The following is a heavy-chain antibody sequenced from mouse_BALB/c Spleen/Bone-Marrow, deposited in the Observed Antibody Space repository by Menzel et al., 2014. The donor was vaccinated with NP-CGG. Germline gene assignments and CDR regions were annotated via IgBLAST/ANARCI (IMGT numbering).Heavy chain of an antibody. CDR1: GYTFTSYV. D-gene: IGHD1-1*01. Sequence: VQLKESGPELVKPGASVKMSCKASGYTFTSYVMHWVKQKPGQGLEWIGYINPYNDGTKYNEKFKGKATLTSDKSSSATNIELSNLTTEDSAVYYCAKRNCYGSSFYWYFDVWGAGTTVTVSS. V-gene: IGHV1-14*01. J-gene: IGHJ1*01. CDR3: AKRNCYGSSFYWYFDV. CDR2: INPYNDGT.